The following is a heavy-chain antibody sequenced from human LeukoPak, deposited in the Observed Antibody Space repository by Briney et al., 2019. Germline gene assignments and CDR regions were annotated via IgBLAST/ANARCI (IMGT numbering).Heavy chain of an antibody. CDR2: ISSSSSNI. D-gene: IGHD1-1*01. CDR3: ARCTTGRTFGSLREIKRSREIDY. CDR1: GFTFSSYS. Sequence: GGSLRLSCAASGFTFSSYSMNWVRQAPGKGLEWVSSISSSSSNIYRADSVKGRFTISRDNAKNSLYLQMNSLRVEDTAVYYCARCTTGRTFGSLREIKRSREIDYWGQGTLVTVSS. V-gene: IGHV3-21*01. J-gene: IGHJ4*02.